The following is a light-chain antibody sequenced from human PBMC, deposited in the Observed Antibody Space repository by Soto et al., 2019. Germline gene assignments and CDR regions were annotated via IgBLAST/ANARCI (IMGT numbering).Light chain of an antibody. CDR1: QVINFY. Sequence: DIQMTHSPSSLSASVGDRVTITCRASQVINFYLAWYQQKPGKAPNSLIYAATNVESGVPSRFSGSGSGTHFTLTIKYLEPEDFATYFYQQYYNNPYTFGQGTKLEI. CDR2: AAT. V-gene: IGKV1-16*01. J-gene: IGKJ2*01. CDR3: QQYYNNPYT.